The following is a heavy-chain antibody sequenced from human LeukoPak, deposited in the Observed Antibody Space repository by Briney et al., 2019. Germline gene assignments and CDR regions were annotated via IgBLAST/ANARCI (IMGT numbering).Heavy chain of an antibody. V-gene: IGHV3-23*01. J-gene: IGHJ5*02. CDR2: VSGTGGRT. CDR3: ARDLYGDDWFDP. Sequence: GGSLRLSCAASGFTFSTYAMSWVRQAPGKGLEWVSVVSGTGGRTYYADSVKGRFTISRDNSKNTLYLQMNSLRAEDTAVYYCARDLYGDDWFDPWGQGTLVTVSS. D-gene: IGHD4-17*01. CDR1: GFTFSTYA.